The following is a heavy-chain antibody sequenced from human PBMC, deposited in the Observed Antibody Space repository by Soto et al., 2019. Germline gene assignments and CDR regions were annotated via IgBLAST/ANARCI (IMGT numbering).Heavy chain of an antibody. Sequence: DVQLVESGGGLIQPGGSLRLSCAAFGLTVSGKYYMAWVRQAPGKGLEWLSGLYDLDGTYYADSVKGRFITSDDSSKNIVYLQINDLRPDDTAVYYCASWHLREHAYDVWGQGTTVTVSS. CDR2: LYDLDGT. D-gene: IGHD4-17*01. V-gene: IGHV3-53*01. CDR1: GLTVSGKYY. CDR3: ASWHLREHAYDV. J-gene: IGHJ3*01.